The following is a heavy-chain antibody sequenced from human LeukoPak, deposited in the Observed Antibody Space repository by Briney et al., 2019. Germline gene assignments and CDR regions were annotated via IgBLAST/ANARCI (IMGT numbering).Heavy chain of an antibody. V-gene: IGHV4-34*01. D-gene: IGHD6-13*01. Sequence: SETLSLTCAVYGGSFSGYYWSWIRQPPGKGLEWIGEINHSGSTNYNPSLKSRVTISVDTSKNQFSLKMTSVTAQDTAVYYCARYLDLAAAGTDFTPYYYYGMDVWGQGTTVTVSS. CDR2: INHSGST. J-gene: IGHJ6*02. CDR3: ARYLDLAAAGTDFTPYYYYGMDV. CDR1: GGSFSGYY.